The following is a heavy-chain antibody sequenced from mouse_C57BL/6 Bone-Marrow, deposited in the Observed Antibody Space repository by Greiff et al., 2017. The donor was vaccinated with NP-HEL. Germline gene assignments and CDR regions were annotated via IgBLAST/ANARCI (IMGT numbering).Heavy chain of an antibody. CDR3: ARHDYYGSSYDAMDY. CDR2: IYPGSGST. Sequence: VQLKQPGAELVKPGASVKMSCKASGYTFTSYWITWVKQRPGQGLEWIGDIYPGSGSTNYNEKFKSKATLTVDTSSSTAYMQLSSLTSEDSAVYYCARHDYYGSSYDAMDYWGQGTSVTVSS. J-gene: IGHJ4*01. CDR1: GYTFTSYW. D-gene: IGHD1-1*01. V-gene: IGHV1-55*01.